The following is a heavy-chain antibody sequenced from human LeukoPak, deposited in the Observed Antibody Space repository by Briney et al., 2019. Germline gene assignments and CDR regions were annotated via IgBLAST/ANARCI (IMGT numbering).Heavy chain of an antibody. Sequence: GESLKISCKASGYIFTNYWIGWVRQMPGKGLEWMGIIYPIDSDTRYSPSLQGQVTISADKSISTTFLQWSSLKASDTGIYFCARRRRVDSASDPFDLWGQGSLVTVSS. J-gene: IGHJ4*02. CDR1: GYIFTNYW. CDR2: IYPIDSDT. CDR3: ARRRRVDSASDPFDL. D-gene: IGHD5-12*01. V-gene: IGHV5-51*01.